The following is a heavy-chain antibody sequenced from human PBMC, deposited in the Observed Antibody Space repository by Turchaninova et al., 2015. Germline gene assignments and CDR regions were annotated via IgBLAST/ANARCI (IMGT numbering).Heavy chain of an antibody. CDR1: GGSYIGYY. D-gene: IGHD5-12*01. CDR2: INQSGST. J-gene: IGHJ1*01. Sequence: QVQLQQWGAGLLKPSETLSLTCAVDGGSYIGYYLSWIRQPPGKGLEWIGEINQSGSTNYNPSLKSRVTISVDTSKNQFSLKMSSVTAADTAVYYCARGRYGGYPPGAEYFQHWGQGTLVTVSS. CDR3: ARGRYGGYPPGAEYFQH. V-gene: IGHV4-34*01.